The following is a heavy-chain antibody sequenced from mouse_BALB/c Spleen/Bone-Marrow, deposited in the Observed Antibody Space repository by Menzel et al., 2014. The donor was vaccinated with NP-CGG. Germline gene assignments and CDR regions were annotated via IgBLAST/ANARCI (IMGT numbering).Heavy chain of an antibody. CDR3: ARNGNYGAWFAY. D-gene: IGHD2-1*01. J-gene: IGHJ3*01. CDR1: GFNIKDTY. V-gene: IGHV14-3*02. Sequence: DVQLQESGAELVKPGASVKLSCTASGFNIKDTYMHWVKQRPEQGLEWIGRIDPANGNTKYDPKFQGKATITADTSSNKAYLQLSSLTSEDTAVYYCARNGNYGAWFAYWGQGTLVTVSA. CDR2: IDPANGNT.